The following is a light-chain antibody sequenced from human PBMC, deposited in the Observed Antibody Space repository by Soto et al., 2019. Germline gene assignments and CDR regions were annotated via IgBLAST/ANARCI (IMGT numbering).Light chain of an antibody. V-gene: IGKV3-11*01. CDR1: QSVSSY. CDR3: QQRSNWPPMYT. CDR2: DAF. J-gene: IGKJ2*01. Sequence: EIVLTQSPATLSLSPGERATLSCRASQSVSSYLAWYQQKPGQAPRLLIYDAFNRATGIPARFSGSGSGTDFTLTISRLEPEDFAVYYCQQRSNWPPMYTFGQGTKLEIK.